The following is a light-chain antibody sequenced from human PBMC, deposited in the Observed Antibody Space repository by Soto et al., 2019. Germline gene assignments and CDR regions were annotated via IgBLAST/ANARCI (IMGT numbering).Light chain of an antibody. V-gene: IGLV1-44*01. CDR1: SSNIGRYT. Sequence: QSVLTQPPSASGAPGQRVTISCSGSSSNIGRYTVNWYQQLPGTAPKLHIYGDDQRPSGVPDRFSGSKSGASASLAISGLQSEDEADYYCGAWDDHLGGVFGGGTKLTVL. J-gene: IGLJ2*01. CDR3: GAWDDHLGGV. CDR2: GDD.